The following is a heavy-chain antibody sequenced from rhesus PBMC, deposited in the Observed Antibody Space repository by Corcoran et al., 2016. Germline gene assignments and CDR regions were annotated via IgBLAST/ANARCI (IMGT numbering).Heavy chain of an antibody. J-gene: IGHJ4*01. CDR2: ISSGSGSTT. CDR1: GFTFSDHY. Sequence: EVQLVESGGGLVQHGGSLRPSCAASGFTFSDHYMDWVRQAPGKGLEWVSSISSGSGSTTLYPDSVKGRFTISRDNAKNTVYLQMNSLRAEDTAVYYCARHWWYTANFDYWGQGVLVTVSS. D-gene: IGHD2-27*01. CDR3: ARHWWYTANFDY. V-gene: IGHV3-110*02.